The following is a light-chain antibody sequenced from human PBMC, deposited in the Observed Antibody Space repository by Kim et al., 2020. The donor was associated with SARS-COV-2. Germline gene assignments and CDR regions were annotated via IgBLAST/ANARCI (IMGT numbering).Light chain of an antibody. CDR1: QSVSSY. V-gene: IGKV3-11*01. CDR2: DAS. Sequence: SPGERATLSCRASQSVSSYLAWYQQKPGQAPRLLIYDASNRATGIPARFSGSGSGTDFTLTISSLEPEDFAVYYCQQRSNWPGGFTFGPGTKWIS. CDR3: QQRSNWPGGFT. J-gene: IGKJ3*01.